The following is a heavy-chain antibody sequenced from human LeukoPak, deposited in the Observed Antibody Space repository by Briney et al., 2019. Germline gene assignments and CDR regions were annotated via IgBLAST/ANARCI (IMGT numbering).Heavy chain of an antibody. CDR1: GFTFSRYW. Sequence: GGSLRLSCAGSGFTFSRYWMSWVRQAPGKGPEWVANIDQDGSEKYHVDSVRGRFTISRDNAKNSLYLQMNSLRAEDTAVYYCATMGLELLPYYFDYWGQGTLVTVSS. CDR3: ATMGLELLPYYFDY. J-gene: IGHJ4*02. CDR2: IDQDGSEK. D-gene: IGHD1-7*01. V-gene: IGHV3-7*01.